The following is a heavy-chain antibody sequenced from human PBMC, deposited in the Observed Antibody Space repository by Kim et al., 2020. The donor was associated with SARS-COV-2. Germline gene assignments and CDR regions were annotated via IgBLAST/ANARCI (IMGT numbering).Heavy chain of an antibody. Sequence: IYYSGTTNYNPSRKSRVPIYIDTSKNQFSLKLSSVTAADTAVYYCAKGLNWGQGTLVTVSS. J-gene: IGHJ4*02. V-gene: IGHV4-39*01. CDR2: IYYSGTT. CDR3: AKGLN.